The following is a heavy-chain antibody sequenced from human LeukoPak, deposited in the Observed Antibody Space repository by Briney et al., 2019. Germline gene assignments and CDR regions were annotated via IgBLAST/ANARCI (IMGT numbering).Heavy chain of an antibody. CDR3: ARDKRYCSSGRCWGIQFGP. J-gene: IGHJ5*02. CDR1: GFTVSTNY. D-gene: IGHD2-15*01. CDR2: IYRGGDT. V-gene: IGHV3-66*01. Sequence: GGSLRLSCVASGFTVSTNYMSWVRQAPGKGPEWISIIYRGGDTYYADSVKGRLTISRDNSKNTLYLQMNRLRVEDTAVYYCARDKRYCSSGRCWGIQFGPWGQGTLVTVSS.